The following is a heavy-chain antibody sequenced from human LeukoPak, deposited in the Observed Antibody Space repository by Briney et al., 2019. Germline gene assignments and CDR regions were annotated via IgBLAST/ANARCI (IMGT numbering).Heavy chain of an antibody. J-gene: IGHJ3*02. V-gene: IGHV4-39*07. D-gene: IGHD5-24*01. CDR3: ARGLQALAFDI. Sequence: PSETLSLTCTVSGGSISSSSYYWGWIRQPPGKGLEWIGSIYYSGSTYYNPSLKSRVTISVDTSKNQFSLKLSSVTAADTAVYYCARGLQALAFDIWGQGTMVTVSS. CDR2: IYYSGST. CDR1: GGSISSSSYY.